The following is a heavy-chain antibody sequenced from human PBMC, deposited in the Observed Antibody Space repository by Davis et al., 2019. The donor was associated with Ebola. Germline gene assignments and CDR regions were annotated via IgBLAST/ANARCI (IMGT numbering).Heavy chain of an antibody. D-gene: IGHD4-17*01. V-gene: IGHV5-51*01. Sequence: GESLKISCKGSGYSFTSYWIGWVRQMPGKGLEWMGIIYPRDSDTRYSPSFQGQVTISADKSISTAYLQWSSLKASDTAIYYCARQRMTTVTSIDYWGQGTLVTVSS. J-gene: IGHJ4*02. CDR2: IYPRDSDT. CDR3: ARQRMTTVTSIDY. CDR1: GYSFTSYW.